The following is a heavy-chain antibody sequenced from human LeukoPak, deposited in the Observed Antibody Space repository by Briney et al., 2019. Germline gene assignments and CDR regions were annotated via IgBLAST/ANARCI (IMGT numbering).Heavy chain of an antibody. Sequence: SVKVSCKASGGTFSSYAISWVRQAPGQGLEWMGGIIPTFGTANYAQKFQGRVTITADESTSTAYMELSSLRSEDTAVYYCARDLDSSGYFDYWGQGTLVTVSS. J-gene: IGHJ4*02. V-gene: IGHV1-69*13. CDR1: GGTFSSYA. CDR3: ARDLDSSGYFDY. D-gene: IGHD3-22*01. CDR2: IIPTFGTA.